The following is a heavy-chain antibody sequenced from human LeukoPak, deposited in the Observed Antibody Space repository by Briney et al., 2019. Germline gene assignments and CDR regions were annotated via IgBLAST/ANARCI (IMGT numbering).Heavy chain of an antibody. V-gene: IGHV4-34*01. Sequence: SETLSLTCAVYGGSFSGYYWSWIRQPPGKGLEWFGEINHSGSTNYNPSLKSRVTISVDTSKNQFSLKLSSVTAADTAVYYCASRIAAAGHKMGFDYWGQGTLVTVSS. CDR2: INHSGST. CDR3: ASRIAAAGHKMGFDY. CDR1: GGSFSGYY. D-gene: IGHD6-13*01. J-gene: IGHJ4*02.